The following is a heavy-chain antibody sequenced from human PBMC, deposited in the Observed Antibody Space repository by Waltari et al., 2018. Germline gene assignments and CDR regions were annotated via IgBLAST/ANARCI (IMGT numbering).Heavy chain of an antibody. CDR1: GGSISSHY. J-gene: IGHJ4*02. CDR3: ARDSVGGPFDY. CDR2: IYYSGST. V-gene: IGHV4-59*11. Sequence: LVKPSETLSLTCTVSGGSISSHYWSWIRQPPGKGLEWIGYIYYSGSTNYNPSLKSRVTISVDTSKNQFSLKLSSVTAADTAVYYCARDSVGGPFDYWGQGTLVTVSS. D-gene: IGHD2-15*01.